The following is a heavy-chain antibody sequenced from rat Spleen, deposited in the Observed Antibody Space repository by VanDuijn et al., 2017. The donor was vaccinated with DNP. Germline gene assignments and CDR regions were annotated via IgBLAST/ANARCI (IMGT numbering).Heavy chain of an antibody. V-gene: IGHV5-27*01. CDR2: ITNSGGST. CDR1: GFTFSNYG. J-gene: IGHJ2*01. CDR3: TTGTPFDY. Sequence: EVQLVESGGGLVQPGRSLKLSCAASGFTFSNYGMAWVRQAPTKGLEWVASITNSGGSTYYRDSVKGRFTISRDNAKSTLYLQMDSLRSEDTATYYCTTGTPFDYWGQGVMVTVSS.